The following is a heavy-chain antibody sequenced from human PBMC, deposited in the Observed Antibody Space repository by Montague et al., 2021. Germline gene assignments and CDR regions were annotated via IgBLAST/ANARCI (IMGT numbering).Heavy chain of an antibody. Sequence: SLRLSCAASGFAFSTETMSWVRQAPAKGLEWVSLLLVYDGTTFYADSVKGRFTISRDNSQNTLYLQMNRLRFEGKAKYYCGKGHMRDSFDILGKGKMVTVSS. J-gene: IGHJ3*02. CDR3: GKGHMRDSFDI. CDR1: GFAFSTET. CDR2: LLVYDGTT. V-gene: IGHV3-23*01.